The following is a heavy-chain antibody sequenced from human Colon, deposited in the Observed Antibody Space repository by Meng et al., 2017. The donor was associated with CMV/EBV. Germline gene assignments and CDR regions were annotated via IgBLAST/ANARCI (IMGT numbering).Heavy chain of an antibody. V-gene: IGHV1-2*02. J-gene: IGHJ3*01. D-gene: IGHD3-22*01. Sequence: ASVKVSCKASGYTFTDHYIQWVRQAPGQGLEWMGWINPNSGGTTYEPNFHGRVTLTRDTSISTVYMEVTRLTPDDTAMYYCARADSDSSGYYGPDFWGQGTMVTVSS. CDR3: ARADSDSSGYYGPDF. CDR1: GYTFTDHY. CDR2: INPNSGGT.